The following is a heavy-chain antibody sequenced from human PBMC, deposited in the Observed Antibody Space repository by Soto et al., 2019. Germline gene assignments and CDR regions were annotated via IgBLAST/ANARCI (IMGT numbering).Heavy chain of an antibody. V-gene: IGHV3-21*01. D-gene: IGHD6-19*01. Sequence: GGSLRLSCAASGFTFSSYSMNWVRQAPGKGLEWVSSISSSSYIYYADSVKGRFTISRDNAKNSLYLQMNSLRAEDTAVYYCARGSSGWYGDAFDIWGQGTMVTVSS. CDR1: GFTFSSYS. CDR3: ARGSSGWYGDAFDI. CDR2: ISSSSYI. J-gene: IGHJ3*02.